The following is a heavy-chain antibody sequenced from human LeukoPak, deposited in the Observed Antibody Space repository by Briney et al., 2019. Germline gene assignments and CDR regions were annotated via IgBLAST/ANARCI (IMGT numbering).Heavy chain of an antibody. D-gene: IGHD5-24*01. CDR2: ISPTSGGT. CDR1: GYTFTGYY. J-gene: IGHJ4*02. CDR3: ARATWNGYMFDY. V-gene: IGHV1-2*02. Sequence: ASVKVSCKASGYTFTGYYMHWVRQAPGQGLEWMGWISPTSGGTNYAQKFQGRVTMTRDTSISTAYMELSRLRSDDTAVYYCARATWNGYMFDYWGQGSLVTVTS.